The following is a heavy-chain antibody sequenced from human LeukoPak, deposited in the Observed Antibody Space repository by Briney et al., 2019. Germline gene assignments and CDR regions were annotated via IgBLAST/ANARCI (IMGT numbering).Heavy chain of an antibody. Sequence: SETLSLTCAVSGGSISSSNWWGWVRQPPGKGLEWIGEIYHSGSTNYNPSLKSRVTISVDKSKNQLSLNLSSVTAADTAVYYCATPVPHGSDPSLYYYYMDVWGKGTTVTISS. CDR3: ATPVPHGSDPSLYYYYMDV. J-gene: IGHJ6*03. CDR1: GGSISSSNW. D-gene: IGHD3-10*01. CDR2: IYHSGST. V-gene: IGHV4-4*02.